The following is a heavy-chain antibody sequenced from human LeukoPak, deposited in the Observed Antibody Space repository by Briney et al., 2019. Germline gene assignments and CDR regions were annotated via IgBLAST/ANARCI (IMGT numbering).Heavy chain of an antibody. D-gene: IGHD3-9*01. CDR2: ISNNGDST. CDR1: GFTFSRYA. CDR3: VKGPYDITPGWFDP. V-gene: IGHV3-64D*06. J-gene: IGHJ5*02. Sequence: GGSLRLSCSASGFTFSRYAMHWVRRAPGKGLEYVSAISNNGDSTYYADSVKGRFTISRVNSKNTLYLQMSSLRVEDTAVYYCVKGPYDITPGWFDPWGQGTLVTVSS.